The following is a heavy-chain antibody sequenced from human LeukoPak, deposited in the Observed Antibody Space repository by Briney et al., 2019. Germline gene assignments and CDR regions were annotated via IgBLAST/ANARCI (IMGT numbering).Heavy chain of an antibody. CDR1: GFTFSSYG. CDR3: AKGGRWFGELLDIDY. Sequence: GGSLRLSCAASGFTFSSYGMHWVRQAPGKGLEWVAFIRYDGSNKYYADSVKGRFTISRDNSKNTLYLQMNSLRAEDTAVYYCAKGGRWFGELLDIDYWGQGTLVTVSS. J-gene: IGHJ4*02. D-gene: IGHD3-10*01. V-gene: IGHV3-30*02. CDR2: IRYDGSNK.